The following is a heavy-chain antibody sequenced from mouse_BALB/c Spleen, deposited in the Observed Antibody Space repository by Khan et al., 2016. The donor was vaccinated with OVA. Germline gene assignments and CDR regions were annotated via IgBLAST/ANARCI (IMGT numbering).Heavy chain of an antibody. J-gene: IGHJ2*01. CDR1: GYTFTSYW. D-gene: IGHD1-1*01. CDR2: TNPTNGRT. CDR3: ARIKKIVATYFDY. V-gene: IGHV1S81*02. Sequence: QXQLQQPGAELVKAGASVKMSCKASGYTFTSYWMHWVKQRLGQGLEWFAETNPTNGRTYYNEKFKSKATLTVDTSSSTAYMLLSGPTFEDSAVYYCARIKKIVATYFDYWGQGTTLTVSS.